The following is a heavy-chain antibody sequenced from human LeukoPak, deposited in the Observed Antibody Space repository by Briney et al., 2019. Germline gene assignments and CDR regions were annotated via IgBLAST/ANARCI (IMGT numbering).Heavy chain of an antibody. CDR2: ISGSGGST. J-gene: IGHJ5*02. CDR3: ARVSGSVRYYDSSGYPSSTRFDP. Sequence: GGSLRLSCAASGFTFSSYAMSWVRQAPGKGLEWVSAISGSGGSTYYADSVKGRFTISRDNSKNTLYLQMNSLRAEDTAVYYCARVSGSVRYYDSSGYPSSTRFDPWGQGTLVTVSS. D-gene: IGHD3-22*01. V-gene: IGHV3-23*01. CDR1: GFTFSSYA.